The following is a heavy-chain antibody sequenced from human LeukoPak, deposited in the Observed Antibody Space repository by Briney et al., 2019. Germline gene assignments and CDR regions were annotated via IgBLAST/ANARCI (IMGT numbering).Heavy chain of an antibody. CDR2: IYSGGST. CDR1: GFTVSSNY. V-gene: IGHV3-53*01. CDR3: ARAIRTTTGPLFDY. Sequence: GGSLSLSCAASGFTVSSNYMSWVRQAPGKGLEWVSVIYSGGSTYYADSVKGRFTISRDNSKNTLYLQMNSLRAEDTAVYYCARAIRTTTGPLFDYWGQGTLVTVSS. D-gene: IGHD1-1*01. J-gene: IGHJ4*02.